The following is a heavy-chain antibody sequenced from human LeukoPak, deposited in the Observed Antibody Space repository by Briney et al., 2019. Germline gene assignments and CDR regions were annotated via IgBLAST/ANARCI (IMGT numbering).Heavy chain of an antibody. J-gene: IGHJ3*02. CDR1: GYTFTSYD. D-gene: IGHD3-22*01. CDR2: INPNSGSA. Sequence: GASVQVSCKASGYTFTSYDINRVRQDTGHGLEWMGWINPNSGSAGYAHKSQGRVTVTRTPSMSTAYMELSRLRSEDTAVYYCARGSGYYESSGIDAFDIWGQGTMVTVSS. CDR3: ARGSGYYESSGIDAFDI. V-gene: IGHV1-8*03.